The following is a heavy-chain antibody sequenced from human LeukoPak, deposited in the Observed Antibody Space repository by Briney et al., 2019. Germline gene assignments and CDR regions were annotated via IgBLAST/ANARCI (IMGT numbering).Heavy chain of an antibody. CDR1: GGSISSGYY. Sequence: SETLSLTCTVSGGSISSGYYWGWIRQPPGKGLEWIGSIYHSGSTYYNPSLKSRVTISVDTSKNQFSLKLSSVTAADAAVYYCARDFGSTRIVGWFDPWGQGTLVTVSS. CDR2: IYHSGST. D-gene: IGHD2-2*01. J-gene: IGHJ5*02. V-gene: IGHV4-38-2*02. CDR3: ARDFGSTRIVGWFDP.